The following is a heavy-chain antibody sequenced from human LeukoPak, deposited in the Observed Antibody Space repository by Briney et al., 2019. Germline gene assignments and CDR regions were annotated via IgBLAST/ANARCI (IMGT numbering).Heavy chain of an antibody. CDR1: GGSFSGYY. Sequence: SETLSLICAVYGGSFSGYYWSWIRQPPGKGLEWIGEINHSGSNNYNPSLKSRVTISVDTSKNQFSLKLSSVTAADTAVYYCARDFYCSSTSCYWDYYYYYGMDVWGKGTTVTVSS. V-gene: IGHV4-34*01. CDR3: ARDFYCSSTSCYWDYYYYYGMDV. CDR2: INHSGSN. J-gene: IGHJ6*04. D-gene: IGHD2-2*01.